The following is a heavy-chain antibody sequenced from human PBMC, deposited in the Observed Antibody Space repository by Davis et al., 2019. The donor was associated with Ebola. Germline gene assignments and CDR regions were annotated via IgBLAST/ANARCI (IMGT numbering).Heavy chain of an antibody. V-gene: IGHV4-38-2*02. CDR2: IYHSGIT. Sequence: MPSETLSLTCSVSGYSINRGFTWGWIRQPPGKGLQWIGSIYHSGITNYSPSLKSRVTISADTSKNQFSLKLSSVTAADTAVYYCARGDSYYDPGGYYAGPEAPDHWGQGILVSVSS. D-gene: IGHD3-22*01. J-gene: IGHJ4*02. CDR1: GYSINRGFT. CDR3: ARGDSYYDPGGYYAGPEAPDH.